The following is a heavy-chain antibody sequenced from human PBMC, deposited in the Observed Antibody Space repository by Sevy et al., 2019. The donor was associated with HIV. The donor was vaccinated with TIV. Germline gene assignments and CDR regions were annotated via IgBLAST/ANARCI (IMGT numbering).Heavy chain of an antibody. D-gene: IGHD3-10*01. CDR2: IYYSGST. Sequence: SETLSLTCTVSGGSISSYYWSWIRQPPGKGLEWIGYIYYSGSTNYNPSLKSRVTISVDTSKNQFSLKLSSVTAADTVVYYCARGGGYLNPYNNQSKYRNPYYYYYMDVWGKGTTVTVSS. CDR1: GGSISSYY. CDR3: ARGGGYLNPYNNQSKYRNPYYYYYMDV. V-gene: IGHV4-59*01. J-gene: IGHJ6*03.